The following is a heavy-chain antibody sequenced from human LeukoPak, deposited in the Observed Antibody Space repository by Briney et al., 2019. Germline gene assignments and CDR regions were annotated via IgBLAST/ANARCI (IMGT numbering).Heavy chain of an antibody. Sequence: SETLSLTCSVSGGSISGYYWSWVRQPPGKGLEWIGRIYSSGSTTYTPSRQGRVTISLDTSKNQFSLKLSSVTAADTAVYYCARTGYSSSWYVPAYWGQGTLVTVSS. D-gene: IGHD6-13*01. J-gene: IGHJ4*02. CDR3: ARTGYSSSWYVPAY. V-gene: IGHV4-59*01. CDR1: GGSISGYY. CDR2: IYSSGST.